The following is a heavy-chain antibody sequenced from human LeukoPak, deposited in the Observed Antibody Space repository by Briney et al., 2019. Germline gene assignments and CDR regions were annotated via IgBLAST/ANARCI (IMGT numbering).Heavy chain of an antibody. CDR2: INHSGST. D-gene: IGHD2-2*01. CDR1: GGSFSGYY. V-gene: IGHV4-34*01. CDR3: AREALGYCSSTRCYGGGYYYGMDV. J-gene: IGHJ6*02. Sequence: PSETLSLTCAVYGGSFSGYYWSWIRQPPGKGLEWIGEINHSGSTNYNPSLKSRVTISVDTSKNQFSLKLSSVTAADTAVYYCAREALGYCSSTRCYGGGYYYGMDVWGQGTTVTVSS.